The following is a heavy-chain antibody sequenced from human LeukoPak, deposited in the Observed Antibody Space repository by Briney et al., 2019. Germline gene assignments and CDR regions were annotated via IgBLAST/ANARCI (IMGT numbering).Heavy chain of an antibody. CDR1: GSTVKRNY. CDR2: IYSGGDT. D-gene: IGHD3-22*01. CDR3: ARLDDSNSRRPENDASNV. J-gene: IGHJ3*01. Sequence: GGSLRLSCAVSGSTVKRNYMSWARQAPGKGLEWVSVIYSGGDTYYADSVKGRFTISRDNSKNTVYLQMNNLRPEDTAVYYCARLDDSNSRRPENDASNVWGQGTTVTVSS. V-gene: IGHV3-66*02.